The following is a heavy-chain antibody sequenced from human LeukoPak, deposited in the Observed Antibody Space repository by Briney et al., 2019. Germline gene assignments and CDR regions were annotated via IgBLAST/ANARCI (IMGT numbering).Heavy chain of an antibody. CDR2: IYYSGST. CDR3: ARERREHAFDP. V-gene: IGHV4-39*07. CDR1: GGSISSGSYY. Sequence: SETLSLTCTVSGGSISSGSYYWGWIRQPPGKGLEWIGSIYYSGSTYYNPSLKSRVTIPVDTSKNQFSLELSSVTAADTAVYYCARERREHAFDPWGQGTLVTVSS. J-gene: IGHJ5*02.